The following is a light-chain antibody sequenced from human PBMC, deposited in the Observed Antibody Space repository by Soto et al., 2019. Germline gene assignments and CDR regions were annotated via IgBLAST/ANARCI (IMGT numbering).Light chain of an antibody. Sequence: QSALTQPASVSGSPGQSITISCSGTSSDVGAHDFVSWYQHHPDKAPTVIIFEVTKRPSGVPNRFSGSKTGNTASLTISGLQAEDEADYYCNSYTLSRTVIFGGGTQLTVL. J-gene: IGLJ2*01. V-gene: IGLV2-14*01. CDR1: SSDVGAHDF. CDR2: EVT. CDR3: NSYTLSRTVI.